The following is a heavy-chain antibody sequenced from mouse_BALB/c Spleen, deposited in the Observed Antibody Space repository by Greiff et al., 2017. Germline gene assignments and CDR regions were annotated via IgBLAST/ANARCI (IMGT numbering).Heavy chain of an antibody. D-gene: IGHD1-1*01. Sequence: VQLQQSGAELVRPGASVTLSCTASGYTFTDYEMHWVKQTPVHGLEWIGAIDPETGGTAYNQKFKGKTTLTADKSSSTAYMELRSLTSEDSAVYYSTRYNGSSWYIDVWGAGTTVTVSS. J-gene: IGHJ1*01. CDR1: GYTFTDYE. CDR3: TRYNGSSWYIDV. V-gene: IGHV1-15*01. CDR2: IDPETGGT.